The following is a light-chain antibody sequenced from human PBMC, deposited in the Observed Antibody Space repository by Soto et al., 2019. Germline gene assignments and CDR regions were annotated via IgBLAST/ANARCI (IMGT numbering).Light chain of an antibody. CDR3: QQYNSWTLIS. V-gene: IGKV3-15*01. CDR1: QSISAN. Sequence: EIMMTQSPATLSVSPGERATLSCRASQSISANIAWYQQKPGQAPRLLIYAASFRASGIPARFSGSGFGREFIISISSLQSEDSAVYYCQQYNSWTLISFGQGTRLEIK. CDR2: AAS. J-gene: IGKJ5*01.